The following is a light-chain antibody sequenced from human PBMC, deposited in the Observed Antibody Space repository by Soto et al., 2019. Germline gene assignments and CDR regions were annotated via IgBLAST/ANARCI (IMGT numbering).Light chain of an antibody. CDR1: SSDVGGYNY. Sequence: QSVLTQPRSVSGSPGQSVTISCTGTSSDVGGYNYVSWYQQHPGKAPKLMIYDVSKWPSGVPDRFSGSKSGNTASLTISGRQAEDEADYYCCSYAGSYTVVFGGGAKGTVL. CDR2: DVS. V-gene: IGLV2-11*01. J-gene: IGLJ2*01. CDR3: CSYAGSYTVV.